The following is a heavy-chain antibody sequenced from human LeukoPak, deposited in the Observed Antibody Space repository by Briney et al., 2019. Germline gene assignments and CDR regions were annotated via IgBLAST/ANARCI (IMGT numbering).Heavy chain of an antibody. Sequence: SETLSLTCAISGGSISNSNWWTWVRQPPGKGLEWVGEIYLRGNTNYNPSLESRVTISVDGLKTQLSLRLESVTAADTAVYHCARGTITTVTDSWGPGTLVTVSS. CDR2: IYLRGNT. CDR1: GGSISNSNW. V-gene: IGHV4-4*02. CDR3: ARGTITTVTDS. D-gene: IGHD4-17*01. J-gene: IGHJ4*02.